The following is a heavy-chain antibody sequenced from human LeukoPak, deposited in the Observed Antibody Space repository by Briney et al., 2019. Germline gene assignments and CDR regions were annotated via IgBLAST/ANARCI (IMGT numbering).Heavy chain of an antibody. Sequence: SETLSLTCAVYGGSFSGYYWSWIRQPPGKGLEWIWEINHSGSTNHNPSLKSRVTISVDTSKNQFSLKLSSVTAADTAVYYCARTYYYGSGSYRPPRGYFQHWGQGTLVTVSS. CDR2: INHSGST. CDR3: ARTYYYGSGSYRPPRGYFQH. CDR1: GGSFSGYY. V-gene: IGHV4-34*01. D-gene: IGHD3-10*01. J-gene: IGHJ1*01.